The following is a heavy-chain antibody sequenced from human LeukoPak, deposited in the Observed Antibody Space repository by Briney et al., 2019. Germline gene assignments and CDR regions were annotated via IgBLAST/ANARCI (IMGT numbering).Heavy chain of an antibody. J-gene: IGHJ4*02. CDR1: GGSISSDY. CDR3: ARFGSSGYYYFDY. CDR2: IYYSGST. Sequence: PSETLSLTCTVSGGSISSDYWSWIRQPPGKGLEWIGYIYYSGSTNYNPSLKSRVTISVDTSRNQFSLKLSSVTAADTAVYYCARFGSSGYYYFDYWGQGTLVTVSS. V-gene: IGHV4-59*01. D-gene: IGHD3-22*01.